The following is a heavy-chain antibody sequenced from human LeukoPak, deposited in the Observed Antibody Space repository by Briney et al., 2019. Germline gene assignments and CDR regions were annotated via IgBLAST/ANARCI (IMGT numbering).Heavy chain of an antibody. D-gene: IGHD3-22*01. CDR2: TRGSGGST. V-gene: IGHV3-23*01. Sequence: GGSLRLSCAASGFTFSSYAMSWVRQAPGKGLQWASGTRGSGGSTYYADSVKGRFTISRDNSKNTLYLQMNSLRAEDTAVYYCAKGYTYYYDSSGYSPNFDYWGQGTLVTVSS. CDR3: AKGYTYYYDSSGYSPNFDY. CDR1: GFTFSSYA. J-gene: IGHJ4*02.